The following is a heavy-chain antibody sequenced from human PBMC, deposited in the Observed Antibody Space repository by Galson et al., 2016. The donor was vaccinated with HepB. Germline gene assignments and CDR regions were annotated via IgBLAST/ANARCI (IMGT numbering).Heavy chain of an antibody. CDR2: TFYSRTT. CDR1: GGSISSYS. D-gene: IGHD1-26*01. CDR3: ARGGSFYFYALDV. J-gene: IGHJ6*02. V-gene: IGHV4-59*01. Sequence: ETLSLTCTVSGGSISSYSWAWIRQSPGKGLECIGYTFYSRTTTYTPSLKSRVTISMDTSKNQISLKLTSVTAADPAVYYCARGGSFYFYALDVWGQGTTVTVS.